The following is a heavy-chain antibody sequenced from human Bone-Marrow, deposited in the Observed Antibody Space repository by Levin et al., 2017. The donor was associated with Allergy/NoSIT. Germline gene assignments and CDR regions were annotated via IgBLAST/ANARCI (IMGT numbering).Heavy chain of an antibody. D-gene: IGHD1-26*01. CDR1: GFSFSRYW. Sequence: PGGSLRLSCAASGFSFSRYWMHWVRQAPGKGLVWVSRINSDGSGRSHADFVKGRFTISRENAKNTVHLQMNSLRAEDTAVYYCAREEVGAQGYGMDVWGRGTTVTVS. CDR2: INSDGSGR. V-gene: IGHV3-74*01. CDR3: AREEVGAQGYGMDV. J-gene: IGHJ6*02.